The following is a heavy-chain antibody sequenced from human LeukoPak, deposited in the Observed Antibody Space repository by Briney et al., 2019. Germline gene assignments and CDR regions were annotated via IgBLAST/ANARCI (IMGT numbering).Heavy chain of an antibody. CDR3: ARADWSMLDY. J-gene: IGHJ4*02. Sequence: ASVKVSCTASGYTFIVYYMHWVRQAPGQGLGWMGWINPNSGDTNFAQKFQGRVTMTRDTSISTVYMELSRLTSDDTAVYYCARADWSMLDYWGQGTLVTVSS. CDR2: INPNSGDT. CDR1: GYTFIVYY. D-gene: IGHD1-1*01. V-gene: IGHV1-2*02.